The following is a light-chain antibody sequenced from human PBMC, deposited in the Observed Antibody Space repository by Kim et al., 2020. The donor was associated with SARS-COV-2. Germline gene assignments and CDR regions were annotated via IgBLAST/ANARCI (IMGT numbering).Light chain of an antibody. CDR3: QSYDNSLRGYV. CDR2: DNI. Sequence: GGTISCTGSSSNIGAGFDVHWYQHLPGTAPKLLIFDNINRPSGVPDRFSGSKSGTSASLAITGLQAEDEAEYYCQSYDNSLRGYVFGTGTKVTVL. J-gene: IGLJ1*01. V-gene: IGLV1-40*01. CDR1: SSNIGAGFD.